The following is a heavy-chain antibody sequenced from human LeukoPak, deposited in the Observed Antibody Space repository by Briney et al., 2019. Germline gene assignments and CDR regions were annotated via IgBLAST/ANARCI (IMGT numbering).Heavy chain of an antibody. CDR3: AKAPVTSCRGAYCYPFDS. CDR1: GFTFSSYS. CDR2: ISSSGIYI. D-gene: IGHD2-21*01. Sequence: GGSLRLSCAASGFTFSSYSMNWVRQAPGKGLEWVSSISSSGIYIYYTDSLKGRFTISRDNAKSSLYLQMNSLRAEDAAVYFCAKAPVTSCRGAYCYPFDSWGQGTLVTVSS. J-gene: IGHJ4*02. V-gene: IGHV3-21*04.